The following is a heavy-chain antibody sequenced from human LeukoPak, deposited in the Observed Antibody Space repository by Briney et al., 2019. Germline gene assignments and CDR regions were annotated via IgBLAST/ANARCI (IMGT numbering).Heavy chain of an antibody. D-gene: IGHD1-26*01. V-gene: IGHV3-7*01. J-gene: IGHJ4*02. CDR1: GFTFSSYW. Sequence: GGSLRLSCAASGFTFSSYWMSWVRQAPGKGLEWVANIKQDGSEKYYVDSVKGRFTISRDNAKNSLYLQMNSLSAEDTAVYYCARYRVGATRYYFDYWGQGTLVTVSS. CDR2: IKQDGSEK. CDR3: ARYRVGATRYYFDY.